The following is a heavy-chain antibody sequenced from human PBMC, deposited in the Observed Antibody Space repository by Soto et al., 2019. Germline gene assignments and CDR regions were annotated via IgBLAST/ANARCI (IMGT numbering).Heavy chain of an antibody. Sequence: SETLSLTCTVSGASISSYYWSWIRQSPGKGLEWIGDIYYSGSTNYNPSLNSRVTISVDTSKNQFSLKLSSVTAADTAVYYCAGSSWRYSAFDYWGQGALVTVSS. V-gene: IGHV4-59*01. CDR1: GASISSYY. D-gene: IGHD6-6*01. CDR2: IYYSGST. J-gene: IGHJ4*02. CDR3: AGSSWRYSAFDY.